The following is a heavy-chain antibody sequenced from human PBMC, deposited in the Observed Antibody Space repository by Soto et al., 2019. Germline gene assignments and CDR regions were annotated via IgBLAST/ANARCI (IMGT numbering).Heavy chain of an antibody. CDR2: INPSGGST. D-gene: IGHD5-12*01. J-gene: IGHJ4*02. V-gene: IGHV1-46*01. CDR3: ASQRYSGYDLVS. CDR1: GYTFTSYY. Sequence: ASVKVSCKASGYTFTSYYMHWVRQAPGQGLEWMGIINPSGGSTSYAQKFQGRVTMTRDTSTSTVYMELSSLRSEDTAVYYCASQRYSGYDLVSWGKGTLVTVSS.